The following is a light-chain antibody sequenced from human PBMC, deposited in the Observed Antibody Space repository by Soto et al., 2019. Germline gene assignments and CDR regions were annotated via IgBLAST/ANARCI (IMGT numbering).Light chain of an antibody. V-gene: IGKV3-15*01. J-gene: IGKJ2*01. CDR3: QQSNNWPYT. Sequence: EIVMTQSPATLSVSPGERATLSCRASQSVSDNLAWYQKKPGQAPRLLIYGASTRATGIPARFSGSGSGTEFTLTISSLQSEDFAVYYCQQSNNWPYTFGQGTKVAIK. CDR1: QSVSDN. CDR2: GAS.